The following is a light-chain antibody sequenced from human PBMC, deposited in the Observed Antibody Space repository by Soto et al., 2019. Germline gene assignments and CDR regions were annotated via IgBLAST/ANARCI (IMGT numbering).Light chain of an antibody. V-gene: IGKV4-1*01. CDR2: WAS. Sequence: DIVMTQSPDSLAVSLVESATINCTSSQSVLSSSNNKTYFAWYQQKSGQPPKLLISWASTRESGVPDRFSGSGSETDFTLSISSLQAEDVAVYYCQQYYTASRAFGQGTKVEIK. J-gene: IGKJ1*01. CDR1: QSVLSSSNNKTY. CDR3: QQYYTASRA.